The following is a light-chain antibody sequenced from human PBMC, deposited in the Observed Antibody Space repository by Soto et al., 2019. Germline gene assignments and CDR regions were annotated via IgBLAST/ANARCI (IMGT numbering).Light chain of an antibody. CDR1: SGSIANNY. J-gene: IGLJ3*02. V-gene: IGLV6-57*03. CDR2: EDD. Sequence: FMLTQPHSVSESPGKTVTISCSRSSGSIANNYVQWYQQRPGSAPTTVIFEDDQRPSGVPDRFSGSIDSSSNSASLTISGLKTEDEADYYCQSYDISDHWVFGGGTKLTVL. CDR3: QSYDISDHWV.